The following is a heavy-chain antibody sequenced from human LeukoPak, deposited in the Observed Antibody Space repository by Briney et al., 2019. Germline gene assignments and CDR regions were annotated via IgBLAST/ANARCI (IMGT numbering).Heavy chain of an antibody. CDR1: GFTFSNYA. J-gene: IGHJ6*02. CDR2: ISGSGGST. CDR3: ARGPPHGYYYDSSGYSGRYYYYYYGMDV. D-gene: IGHD3-22*01. Sequence: PGGSLRLSCAASGFTFSNYAMSWVRQAPGKGLEWVSSISGSGGSTLYADSVKGRFTISRDNAKNSLYLQMNSLRAEDTAVYYCARGPPHGYYYDSSGYSGRYYYYYYGMDVWGQGTTVTVSS. V-gene: IGHV3-23*01.